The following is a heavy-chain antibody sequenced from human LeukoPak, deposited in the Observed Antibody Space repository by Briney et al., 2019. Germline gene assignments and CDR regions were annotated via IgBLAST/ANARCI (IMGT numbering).Heavy chain of an antibody. CDR3: ARPNQIGTTDY. CDR1: EIIFDTYW. D-gene: IGHD1-1*01. CDR2: INRDGGET. V-gene: IGHV3-7*03. Sequence: GGSLRFSCTASEIIFDTYWMSWVRQAPGKGLEWVANINRDGGETYYVDSVRGRFTISRDNARNSLYLQMSSLRVDDTAIYYCARPNQIGTTDYWGQGTLVTVSS. J-gene: IGHJ4*02.